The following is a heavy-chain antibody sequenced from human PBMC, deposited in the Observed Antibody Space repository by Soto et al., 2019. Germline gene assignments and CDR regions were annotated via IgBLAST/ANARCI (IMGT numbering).Heavy chain of an antibody. D-gene: IGHD3-10*01. Sequence: GGSLRLSCAASGFTFSRYGMNWVRQAPGKGLEWVAYISSSSSTIYYADSVKGRFTISRDNAKNSLYLQMNSLRAEDTAVYYCARATGADKEDYWGQGTLVTVSS. CDR1: GFTFSRYG. V-gene: IGHV3-48*04. J-gene: IGHJ4*02. CDR2: ISSSSSTI. CDR3: ARATGADKEDY.